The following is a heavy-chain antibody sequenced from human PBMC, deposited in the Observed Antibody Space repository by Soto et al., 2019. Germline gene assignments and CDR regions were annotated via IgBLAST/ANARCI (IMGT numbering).Heavy chain of an antibody. CDR3: ARSDYVWHCDYYYYGMDV. J-gene: IGHJ6*02. D-gene: IGHD3-10*02. CDR1: GFTFSSYI. Sequence: EVQLVESGGGLVKPGGSLRLSCAASGFTFSSYIMKWVSQAPGKGLEWVSSISISSSYIDYAYSVKGRFTISRDNAKNLLYVQMIILIAEATAVYYCARSDYVWHCDYYYYGMDVWGEGTNVTVS. V-gene: IGHV3-21*01. CDR2: ISISSSYI.